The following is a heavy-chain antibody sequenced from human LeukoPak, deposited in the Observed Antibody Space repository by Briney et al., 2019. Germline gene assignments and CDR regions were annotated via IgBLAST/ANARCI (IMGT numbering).Heavy chain of an antibody. J-gene: IGHJ4*02. CDR3: ARERVVGATSHFDY. CDR2: INHSGST. Sequence: PPETLSLTCAVYGGSFSGYYWSWIRLPPGKGLEWIGEINHSGSTNYNPSLKSRVTISVDTSKNQFSLKLSSVTAADTAVYYCARERVVGATSHFDYWGQGTLVTVSS. D-gene: IGHD1-26*01. V-gene: IGHV4-34*01. CDR1: GGSFSGYY.